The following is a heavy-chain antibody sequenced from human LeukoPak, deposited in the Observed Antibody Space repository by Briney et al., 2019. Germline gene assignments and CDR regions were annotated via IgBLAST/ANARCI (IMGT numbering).Heavy chain of an antibody. J-gene: IGHJ4*02. D-gene: IGHD6-13*01. CDR2: IYYSGST. CDR3: ATGIAAAGRWGGYYFDY. CDR1: GGSISSGDYY. V-gene: IGHV4-30-4*08. Sequence: SETLSLTCTVSGGSISSGDYYWSWIRQPPGKGLEWIGYIYYSGSTYYNPSLKSRVTISVDTSKNQFSLKLSSVTAADTAVYYCATGIAAAGRWGGYYFDYWGQGTLVTVSS.